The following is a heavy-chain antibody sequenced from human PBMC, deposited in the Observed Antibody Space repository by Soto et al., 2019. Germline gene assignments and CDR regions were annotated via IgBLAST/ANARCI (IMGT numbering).Heavy chain of an antibody. CDR2: MSYAGSHE. Sequence: QVQLVESGGGVVQPGRSLRLSCAASGFTFSTYGMHWVRQAPGKGLEWVAVMSYAGSHEFYADSVKGRFSISRDNSRNTLYLQMNSLRPEDTAVYFCAKDWGAPGELLATRFHPWGQGTLVTVSP. J-gene: IGHJ5*02. CDR1: GFTFSTYG. CDR3: AKDWGAPGELLATRFHP. V-gene: IGHV3-30*18. D-gene: IGHD3-10*01.